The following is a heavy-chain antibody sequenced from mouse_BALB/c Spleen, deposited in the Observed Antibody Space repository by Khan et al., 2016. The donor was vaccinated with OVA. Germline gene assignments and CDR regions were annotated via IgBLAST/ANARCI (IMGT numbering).Heavy chain of an antibody. D-gene: IGHD2-4*01. CDR2: INTYTGEP. Sequence: QIQLVQSGPELKKPGETVKISCKASGYTFTNYGMNWVKQAPGKGLKWMGWINTYTGEPTYADDFKGRFAFSLETSASTAYLQINNLKIEDTATYFCTRRISYFALDYWSQGTSVTVSS. CDR1: GYTFTNYG. CDR3: TRRISYFALDY. V-gene: IGHV9-3-1*01. J-gene: IGHJ4*01.